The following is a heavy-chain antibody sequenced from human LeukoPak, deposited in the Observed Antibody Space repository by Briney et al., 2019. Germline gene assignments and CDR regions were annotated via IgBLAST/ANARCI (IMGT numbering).Heavy chain of an antibody. V-gene: IGHV1-69*04. CDR1: GGTFSSYA. Sequence: ASVKVSCEASGGTFSSYAISWVRQAPGQGLEWMGRIIPILGIANYAQKFQGRVTITADKSTSTAYMELSSLRSEDTAVYYCARVGTTVSTPFDYWGQGTLVTVSS. J-gene: IGHJ4*02. D-gene: IGHD4-17*01. CDR2: IIPILGIA. CDR3: ARVGTTVSTPFDY.